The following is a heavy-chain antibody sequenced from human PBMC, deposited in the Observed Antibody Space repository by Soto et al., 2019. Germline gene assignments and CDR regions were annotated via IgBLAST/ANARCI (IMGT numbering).Heavy chain of an antibody. J-gene: IGHJ6*03. CDR2: ISAYNGNT. V-gene: IGHV1-18*01. CDR1: GYTFTSYG. Sequence: ASVKVSCKASGYTFTSYGISWVRQAPGQGLEWMGWISAYNGNTNYAQKLQGRVTVTRDTSIRTVYMELSSLRSDDTAVYYCARESGGATATLDYYYFYMDVWGKGTTVTVSS. D-gene: IGHD5-12*01. CDR3: ARESGGATATLDYYYFYMDV.